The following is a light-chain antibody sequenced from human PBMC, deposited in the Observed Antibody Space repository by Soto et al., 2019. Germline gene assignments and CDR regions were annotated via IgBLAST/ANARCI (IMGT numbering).Light chain of an antibody. V-gene: IGKV3-11*01. CDR3: QHRSTLPFT. J-gene: IGKJ4*01. Sequence: EIVLTQSPVTLSLSPGESATLSCRASQSISNYLAWYQQKPGQPPRLLIYDTTHRASGIPARFSATGSGTDFALTISSLEREDFAVYFCQHRSTLPFTFGGGTRLEI. CDR2: DTT. CDR1: QSISNY.